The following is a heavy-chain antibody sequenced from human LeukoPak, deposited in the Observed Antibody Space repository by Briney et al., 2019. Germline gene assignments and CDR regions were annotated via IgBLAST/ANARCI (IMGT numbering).Heavy chain of an antibody. V-gene: IGHV1-2*02. J-gene: IGHJ6*03. D-gene: IGHD5-12*01. CDR3: ARARYSGYDPLSHYYYYMDV. Sequence: ASVKVSCKASGYTFTGYYMHWVRQAPGQGLEWMGWINPNSGGTNYAQKFQGRVTITADESTSTAYMELSSLRSEDTAVYYCARARYSGYDPLSHYYYYMDVWGKGTTVTISS. CDR1: GYTFTGYY. CDR2: INPNSGGT.